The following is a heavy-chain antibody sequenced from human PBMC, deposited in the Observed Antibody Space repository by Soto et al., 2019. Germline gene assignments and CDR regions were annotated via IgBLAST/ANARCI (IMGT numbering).Heavy chain of an antibody. CDR3: ARSIVAAGNRWFDP. V-gene: IGHV2-70*04. J-gene: IGHJ5*02. CDR1: GFSLSTSGMR. Sequence: SGPTLVNPTQTLTLTCAFSGFSLSTSGMRVSWIRQPPGKALEWLARIDWDDDKLYSTSLKTRLTISKDTSKNQVVLTMTNMDPVDTATYYCARSIVAAGNRWFDPWGQGTLVTVSS. D-gene: IGHD6-13*01. CDR2: IDWDDDK.